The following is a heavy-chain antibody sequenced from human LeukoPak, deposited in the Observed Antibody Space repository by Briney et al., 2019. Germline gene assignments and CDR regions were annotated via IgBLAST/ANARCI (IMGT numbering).Heavy chain of an antibody. CDR2: ISGSGDRT. V-gene: IGHV3-23*01. Sequence: GGSLRLSCAASGFTFSSYAMSWVRQAPEKGLEWVSGISGSGDRTHDADSVKGRFTISRDNSKNTVYLQMNSLRAEDTAVYYCAKDLHDYGNYVGWFDSWGQGTLVTVSS. D-gene: IGHD4-11*01. CDR3: AKDLHDYGNYVGWFDS. J-gene: IGHJ5*01. CDR1: GFTFSSYA.